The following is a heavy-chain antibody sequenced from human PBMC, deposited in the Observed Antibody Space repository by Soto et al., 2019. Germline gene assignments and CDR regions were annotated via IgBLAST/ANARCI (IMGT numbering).Heavy chain of an antibody. D-gene: IGHD1-20*01. J-gene: IGHJ4*02. CDR1: GFTFSSYA. V-gene: IGHV3-23*01. CDR2: ISGSGGTA. CDR3: AKGRGHNWNFDY. Sequence: EVQLLESGGGSVQQGGSLRLSCAASGFTFSSYAMHWVRRPPGKGLEWVSSISGSGGTAYYADSVKGRFSISRDSLVNTLYLQMNSLSAEVTAVYYCAKGRGHNWNFDYWGQGTLVSGSP.